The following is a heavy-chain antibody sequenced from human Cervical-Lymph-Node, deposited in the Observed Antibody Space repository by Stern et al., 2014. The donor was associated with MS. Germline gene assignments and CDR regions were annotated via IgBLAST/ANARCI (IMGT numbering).Heavy chain of an antibody. CDR1: GGAVSDYY. Sequence: VQLVESGPGLVKPSETLSLTCTVSGGAVSDYYWTWIRQRPGKGLEWIGYISDTGTTNYNPSLHSRVTITLDTCQNQVSLRLRSVPAADTAVYYCARDPSTTASDWFFDLWGRGSLVTVSS. CDR2: ISDTGTT. CDR3: ARDPSTTASDWFFDL. J-gene: IGHJ2*01. D-gene: IGHD2-21*02. V-gene: IGHV4-59*02.